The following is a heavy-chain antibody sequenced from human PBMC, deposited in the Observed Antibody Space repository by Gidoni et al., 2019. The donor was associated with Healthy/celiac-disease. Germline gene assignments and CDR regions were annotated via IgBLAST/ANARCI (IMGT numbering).Heavy chain of an antibody. D-gene: IGHD3-22*01. V-gene: IGHV4-59*08. Sequence: QVQLQESGPGLVKPPETLSLTCTVPGCSISSYYWSWIRQPPGKRLEWIGYIYYNGSTNYTPSLKSRVTISVDTSKNQFSLKLSSVTAADTAVYYCARQSFYYYDSSGYYTSWGQGTLVTVSS. CDR3: ARQSFYYYDSSGYYTS. CDR1: GCSISSYY. J-gene: IGHJ5*02. CDR2: IYYNGST.